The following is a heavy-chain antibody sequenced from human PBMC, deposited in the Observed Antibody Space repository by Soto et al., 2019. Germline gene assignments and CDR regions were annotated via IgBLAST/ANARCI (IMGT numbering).Heavy chain of an antibody. CDR2: INHSGST. Sequence: SETLSLTCAVYGGSFSGYYWSWIRQPPGKGLEWIGEINHSGSTNYNPSLKSRVTISVDTSKNQLSLKLSSVTAADTAVYYCARAYSSGWYHPYAFDIWGQGTMVTVSS. J-gene: IGHJ3*02. CDR3: ARAYSSGWYHPYAFDI. CDR1: GGSFSGYY. V-gene: IGHV4-34*01. D-gene: IGHD6-19*01.